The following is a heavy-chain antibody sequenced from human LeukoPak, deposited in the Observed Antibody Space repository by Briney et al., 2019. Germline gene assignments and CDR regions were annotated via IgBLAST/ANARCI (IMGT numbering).Heavy chain of an antibody. Sequence: SETLSLTCTVSGGSISSSSYYWGWIRQPPGKGLEWIGSIYYSGSTYYNPSLKSRVTISVDTSKNQFSLKLSSVTAADTAVYYCARVLLVRVLHAFDIWGQGTMVTVSS. D-gene: IGHD6-13*01. J-gene: IGHJ3*02. CDR2: IYYSGST. CDR3: ARVLLVRVLHAFDI. CDR1: GGSISSSSYY. V-gene: IGHV4-39*07.